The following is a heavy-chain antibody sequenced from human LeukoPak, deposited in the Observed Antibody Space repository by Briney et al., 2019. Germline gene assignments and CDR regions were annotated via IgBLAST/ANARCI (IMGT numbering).Heavy chain of an antibody. CDR3: ASSWGSAIDF. CDR2: INQDGSEI. Sequence: GGSLRLSCAASGFAFSDYYMNWIRQPPGKGLEWVANINQDGSEIYYVDSVKGRFTVSTDNAKNSLYLQMTSLRAEDTAVYYCASSWGSAIDFWGQVTLVTVSS. J-gene: IGHJ4*02. V-gene: IGHV3-7*01. CDR1: GFAFSDYY. D-gene: IGHD3-16*01.